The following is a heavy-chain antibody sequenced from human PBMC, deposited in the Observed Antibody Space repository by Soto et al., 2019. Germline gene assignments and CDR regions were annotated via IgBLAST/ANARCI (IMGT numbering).Heavy chain of an antibody. CDR3: ARRMGGRLRYFDWFGDYYYGMDV. V-gene: IGHV4-39*01. Sequence: SQTLSLTCTVSGGSISSSSYYWGWIRQPPGKGLEWIGSIYYSGSTYYNPSLKSRVTISVDTSKNQFSLKLSSVTAADTAVYYCARRMGGRLRYFDWFGDYYYGMDVWGQGTTVTVSS. CDR1: GGSISSSSYY. D-gene: IGHD3-9*01. CDR2: IYYSGST. J-gene: IGHJ6*02.